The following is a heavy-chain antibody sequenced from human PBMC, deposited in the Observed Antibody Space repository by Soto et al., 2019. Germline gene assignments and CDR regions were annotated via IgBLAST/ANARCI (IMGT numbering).Heavy chain of an antibody. CDR3: ARQGLLYRRSGYYKRLDV. CDR2: IFPDGSYT. Sequence: GESLKISCECAGFSLNTYCIAFVRQMPGKGLEWMLAIFPDGSYTRYNRSFQGQVNISADSSISTAYLQWSSLKVSDTALYYCARQGLLYRRSGYYKRLDVWGRGTSVTVSS. D-gene: IGHD3-22*01. J-gene: IGHJ6*01. V-gene: IGHV5-51*01. CDR1: GFSLNTYC.